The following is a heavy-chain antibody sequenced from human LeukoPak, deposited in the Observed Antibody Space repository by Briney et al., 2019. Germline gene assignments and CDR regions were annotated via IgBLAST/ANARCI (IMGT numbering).Heavy chain of an antibody. CDR2: ISAYNGNT. CDR1: GYTFTSYG. D-gene: IGHD7-27*01. Sequence: ASVKVSCKASGYTFTSYGISWVRQAPGQGLEWMGWISAYNGNTNYAQKLQGRVTMTTDTSTSTAYMELRSLRSDDTAVYYCARGRNNWGPDDAFDIWGQGTMVTVSS. J-gene: IGHJ3*02. CDR3: ARGRNNWGPDDAFDI. V-gene: IGHV1-18*01.